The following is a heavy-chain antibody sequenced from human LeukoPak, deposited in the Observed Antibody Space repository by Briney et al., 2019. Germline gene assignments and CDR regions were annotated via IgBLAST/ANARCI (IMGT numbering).Heavy chain of an antibody. J-gene: IGHJ4*02. Sequence: GGSLRLPCAGSGFTFSFYAMTWVRQAPGKGLEWVSTITGSGGYTYYADSVKGRFTISRDNSKNTLFLRMNSLRAEDTAVYFCAKQSLYDSSGHFHYWGQGTLVTVSS. V-gene: IGHV3-23*01. CDR3: AKQSLYDSSGHFHY. CDR2: ITGSGGYT. CDR1: GFTFSFYA. D-gene: IGHD3-22*01.